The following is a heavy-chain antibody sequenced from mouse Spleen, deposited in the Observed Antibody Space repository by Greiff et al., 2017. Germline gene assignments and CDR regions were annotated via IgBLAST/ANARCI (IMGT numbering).Heavy chain of an antibody. CDR2: ISDGGSYT. CDR3: ARGGTVYYYAMDY. D-gene: IGHD4-1*01. Sequence: EVKLVESGGGLVKPGGSLKLSCAASGFTFSDYYMYWVRQTPEKRLEWVATISDGGSYTYYPDSVKGRFTISRDNAKNNLYLQMSSLKSEDTAMYYCARGGTVYYYAMDYWGQGTSVTVSS. CDR1: GFTFSDYY. V-gene: IGHV5-4*02. J-gene: IGHJ4*01.